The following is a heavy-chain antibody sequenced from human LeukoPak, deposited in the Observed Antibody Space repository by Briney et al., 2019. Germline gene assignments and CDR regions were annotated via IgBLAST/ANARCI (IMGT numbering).Heavy chain of an antibody. D-gene: IGHD3-9*01. V-gene: IGHV3-33*06. CDR2: IWFDGSNK. Sequence: PGGSLRLSCAASGFTFSSYGMHWVRQAPGKGLEWVAVIWFDGSNKYYADSVKGRFTISRDNSKNTLYLQMNSLRAEDTAVYYCAKDKYDILTGNHDYYFDYWGQGTLVTVSS. J-gene: IGHJ4*02. CDR1: GFTFSSYG. CDR3: AKDKYDILTGNHDYYFDY.